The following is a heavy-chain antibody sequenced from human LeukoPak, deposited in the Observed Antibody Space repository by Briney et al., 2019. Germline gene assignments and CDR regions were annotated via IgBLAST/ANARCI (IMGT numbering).Heavy chain of an antibody. J-gene: IGHJ4*02. D-gene: IGHD3-3*01. Sequence: ASVKVSCKASGYTFTSYDINWVRQATGQGLEWMGWMNPNSGNTGYAQKLQGRVTMTTDTSTSTAYMELRSLRSDDTAVYYCARGPGYHYDFWSGYSVRPVLGYWGQGTLVTVSS. CDR2: MNPNSGNT. CDR3: ARGPGYHYDFWSGYSVRPVLGY. CDR1: GYTFTSYD. V-gene: IGHV1-8*01.